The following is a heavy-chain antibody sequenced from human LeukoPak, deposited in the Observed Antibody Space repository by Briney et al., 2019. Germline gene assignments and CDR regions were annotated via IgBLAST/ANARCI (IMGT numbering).Heavy chain of an antibody. D-gene: IGHD1-26*01. J-gene: IGHJ3*02. Sequence: GGSLRLSCAASGFTFSNNWMHWVRHAPGKGLVWVSRISADGSSTSYADSVKGRFTISRDNAKNTLHLQMNSLRAEDTAVYYCAKEKGATGAFDIWGQGTMVTVSS. V-gene: IGHV3-74*01. CDR1: GFTFSNNW. CDR2: ISADGSST. CDR3: AKEKGATGAFDI.